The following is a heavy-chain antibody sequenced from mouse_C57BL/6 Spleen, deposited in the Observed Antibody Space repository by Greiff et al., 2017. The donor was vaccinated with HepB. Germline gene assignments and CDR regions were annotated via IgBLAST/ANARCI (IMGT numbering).Heavy chain of an antibody. J-gene: IGHJ2*01. CDR3: ARDELRYYFDY. D-gene: IGHD1-1*01. CDR1: GYTFTDYY. CDR2: INPNNGGT. Sequence: VQLQQSGPELVKPGASVKISCKASGYTFTDYYMNWVKQSHGKSLEWIGDINPNNGGTSYSQKFKGKATLTVDKSSSTAYMELRSLTSEDSAVYYCARDELRYYFDYWGQGTTLTVSS. V-gene: IGHV1-26*01.